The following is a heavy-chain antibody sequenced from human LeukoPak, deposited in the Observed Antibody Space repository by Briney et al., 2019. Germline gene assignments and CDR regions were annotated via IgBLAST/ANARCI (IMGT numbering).Heavy chain of an antibody. Sequence: PGGALRLSCAASGFTFSSYSMNWVRQAPGKGLEWVSYISSSSSTIYYADSVKGRFTISRDNAKNSLYLQMNSLRAEDTAVYYCARGEPLYCSSTSCYPFDYRGQGTLVTVSS. CDR3: ARGEPLYCSSTSCYPFDY. V-gene: IGHV3-48*01. CDR1: GFTFSSYS. D-gene: IGHD2-2*01. CDR2: ISSSSSTI. J-gene: IGHJ4*02.